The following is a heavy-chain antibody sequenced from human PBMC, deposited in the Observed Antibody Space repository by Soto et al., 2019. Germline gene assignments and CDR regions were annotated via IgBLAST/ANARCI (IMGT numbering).Heavy chain of an antibody. D-gene: IGHD3-10*01. Sequence: EVQLLESGGGLVQPGGSLRLSCAASGFIFRNHVLNWVRQAPGKGLEWVSAIDNSGDGSFYADSVKGRFIISRDNAKNTLYLQMNSLRAEDTALYYCARDLMEGHPSGSYWGQGTLVTVSS. V-gene: IGHV3-23*01. CDR3: ARDLMEGHPSGSY. CDR1: GFIFRNHV. J-gene: IGHJ4*02. CDR2: IDNSGDGS.